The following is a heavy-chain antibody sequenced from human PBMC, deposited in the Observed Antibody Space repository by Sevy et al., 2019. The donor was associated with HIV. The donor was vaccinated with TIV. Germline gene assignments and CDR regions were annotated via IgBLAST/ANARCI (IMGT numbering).Heavy chain of an antibody. Sequence: GESLKISCKASGYSFPSYWIAWVRQMSGKGLEWVGIVWPLESESETTYSPSFQGQVTISVDKSVNTAYLQWSSLKASDTAVYYCARGRQWPSDFDFWGQGTLVTVSS. D-gene: IGHD6-19*01. J-gene: IGHJ4*02. CDR3: ARGRQWPSDFDF. V-gene: IGHV5-51*01. CDR2: VWPLESESET. CDR1: GYSFPSYW.